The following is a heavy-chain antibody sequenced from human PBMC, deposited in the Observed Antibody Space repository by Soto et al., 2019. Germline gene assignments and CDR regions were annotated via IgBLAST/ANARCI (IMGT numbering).Heavy chain of an antibody. CDR1: GGSISSGGYS. CDR2: MYHSGST. V-gene: IGHV4-30-2*01. D-gene: IGHD3-10*01. CDR3: ASMGYHYGSGSYPLDY. J-gene: IGHJ4*02. Sequence: TLSLTCAVSGGSISSGGYSWSWIRQPPGKGLEWIGYMYHSGSTHYNPSLKSRVTISLDTSKNQFSLNLRSVTAADTAVYYCASMGYHYGSGSYPLDYWGQGTLVTVSS.